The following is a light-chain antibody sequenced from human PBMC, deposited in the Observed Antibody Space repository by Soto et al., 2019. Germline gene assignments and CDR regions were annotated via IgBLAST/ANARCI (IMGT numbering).Light chain of an antibody. CDR2: EVT. CDR1: STDVGSYNY. J-gene: IGLJ7*01. V-gene: IGLV2-14*01. CDR3: SSYTTSNTPFV. Sequence: QSALTQPASVSGSPGRSITISCTATSTDVGSYNYVSWYQHHPGKAPKLIIYEVTNRPSGVSDRFSGSKSGNTASLTISGLQAEDEADYYCSSYTTSNTPFVFGTGTQLTVL.